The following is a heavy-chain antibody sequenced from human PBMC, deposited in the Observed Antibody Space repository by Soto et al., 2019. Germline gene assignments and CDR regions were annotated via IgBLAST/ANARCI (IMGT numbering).Heavy chain of an antibody. CDR3: TSGHDHTKTRYGMDV. CDR2: IYQSGST. CDR1: GDSVTRSRW. J-gene: IGHJ6*02. Sequence: QVQLQESGPGLVKPSGTLSLTCAVSGDSVTRSRWWSWVRQPPGKGLEWIGEIYQSGSTNYNLSLKRRGTMSEDMSGNQSSPTLSSVTAADTAVYYRTSGHDHTKTRYGMDVWGPGTTVTVSS. V-gene: IGHV4-4*02.